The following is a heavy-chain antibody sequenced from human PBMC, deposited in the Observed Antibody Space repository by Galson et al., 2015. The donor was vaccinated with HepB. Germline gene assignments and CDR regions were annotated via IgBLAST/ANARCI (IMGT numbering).Heavy chain of an antibody. J-gene: IGHJ4*02. CDR3: VRHVATLTTFQPIDY. D-gene: IGHD2/OR15-2a*01. CDR1: GYRFTSYW. CDR2: IDPGDSYS. V-gene: IGHV5-10-1*01. Sequence: QSGAEVKKPGESLRISCEASGYRFTSYWISWLRQMPGKGLEWIGKIDPGDSYSTYRPSFQGHVTIPGDTSISTVYLQWSSLKASDTAMYYCVRHVATLTTFQPIDYWGQGTLVTVSS.